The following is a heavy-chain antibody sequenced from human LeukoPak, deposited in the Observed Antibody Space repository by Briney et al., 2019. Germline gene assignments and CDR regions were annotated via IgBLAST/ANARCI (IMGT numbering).Heavy chain of an antibody. J-gene: IGHJ5*02. CDR1: GFTFSSYA. V-gene: IGHV3-23*01. CDR2: ISGSGGST. Sequence: GGSLRLSCAASGFTFSSYAMSWVRQAPGKGLEWVSAISGSGGSTYYADSVKGRFTISRDNSKNTLYLQMNSLRAEGTAVYYCAKGGRDDIVVVPAAIRNWFDPWGQGTLVTVSS. D-gene: IGHD2-2*01. CDR3: AKGGRDDIVVVPAAIRNWFDP.